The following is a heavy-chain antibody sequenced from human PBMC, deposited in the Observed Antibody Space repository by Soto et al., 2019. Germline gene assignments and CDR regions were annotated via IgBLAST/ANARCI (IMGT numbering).Heavy chain of an antibody. CDR3: ATDLVGVGYCLSP. CDR2: VFRSGDT. CDR1: GLSIANGQW. J-gene: IGHJ5*02. D-gene: IGHD2-15*01. Sequence: QMQLQESGPGLVKPSETLSLSCTVSGLSIANGQWWSWVRQSPGKGLEWIGEVFRSGDTNYNPSLKSRVTISMDTSNNQFSLKLASVTAADTAVYYCATDLVGVGYCLSPLGQGTLVIVSS. V-gene: IGHV4-4*02.